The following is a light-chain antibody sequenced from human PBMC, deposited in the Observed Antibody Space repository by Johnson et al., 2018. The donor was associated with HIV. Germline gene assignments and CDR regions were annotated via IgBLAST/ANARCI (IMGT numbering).Light chain of an antibody. V-gene: IGLV1-51*01. J-gene: IGLJ1*01. CDR2: DNN. Sequence: QSVLTQPPSVSAAPGQKVTISCSGSSSNIGNNYVSWYQQLPGTAPKVLIYDNNKRPSGIPDRFSGSKSGTSATLGITGLQTGDDADYYCGIWDSSRSAYVFGTGTNVTV. CDR3: GIWDSSRSAYV. CDR1: SSNIGNNY.